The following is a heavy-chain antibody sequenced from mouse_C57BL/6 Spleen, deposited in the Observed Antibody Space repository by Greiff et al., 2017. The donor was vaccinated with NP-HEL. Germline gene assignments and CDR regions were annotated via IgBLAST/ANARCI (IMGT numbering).Heavy chain of an antibody. CDR1: GYTFTSYW. Sequence: QVQLQQPGAELVRPGSSVKLSCKASGYTFTSYWMDWVKQRPGQGLEWIGNIYPSDSETHYNQKFKDKATLTVDKSSSTAYMQLSSLTSEDSAVYYCARDYYDSSYGDYYAMDYWGQGTSVTVSS. CDR3: ARDYYDSSYGDYYAMDY. V-gene: IGHV1-61*01. D-gene: IGHD1-1*01. CDR2: IYPSDSET. J-gene: IGHJ4*01.